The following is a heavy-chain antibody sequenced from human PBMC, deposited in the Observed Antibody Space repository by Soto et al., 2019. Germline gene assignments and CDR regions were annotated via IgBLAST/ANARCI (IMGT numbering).Heavy chain of an antibody. CDR3: VRENYYYGMDV. V-gene: IGHV3-66*01. CDR1: GFDASVNF. J-gene: IGHJ6*02. CDR2: INNAGST. Sequence: EVQLVESGGTLVQPGGSLKLSCAASGFDASVNFVTWVRQAPGKGLEWVTAINNAGSTFYADSVKGRFSISRDDSKNTLYLQMNSLRVEDTAMYYCVRENYYYGMDVWGQGTAVTVSS.